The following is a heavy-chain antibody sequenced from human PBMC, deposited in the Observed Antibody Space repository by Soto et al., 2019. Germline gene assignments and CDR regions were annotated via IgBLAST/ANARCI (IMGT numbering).Heavy chain of an antibody. CDR3: ERDMRTNVVDYDSDGYGMDV. CDR1: GFTVSSNY. V-gene: IGHV3-53*04. Sequence: GGSLRLSCAASGFTVSSNYMSWVRQAPGKGLEWVSVIYSGGSTYYADSVKGRFTISRHNSKNTLYLQMNSLRAEDTAVYYCERDMRTNVVDYDSDGYGMDVWGQGTTVTVSS. J-gene: IGHJ6*02. D-gene: IGHD3-3*01. CDR2: IYSGGST.